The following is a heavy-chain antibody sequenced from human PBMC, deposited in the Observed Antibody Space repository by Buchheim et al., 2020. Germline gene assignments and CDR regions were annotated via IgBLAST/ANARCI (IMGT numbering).Heavy chain of an antibody. J-gene: IGHJ4*02. V-gene: IGHV3-23*01. CDR3: AKDQGGQPGEAYYFDY. D-gene: IGHD3-16*01. CDR2: ISASGDVT. Sequence: EVQLLESGGGLVQPEGSLRLSCAASGFTFNDYGMHWVRQAPGKGLEWVSAISASGDVTFDADSVMGRFTISRDNYRSVVYLQMNRLQADDTAVYYCAKDQGGQPGEAYYFDYWGQGTL. CDR1: GFTFNDYG.